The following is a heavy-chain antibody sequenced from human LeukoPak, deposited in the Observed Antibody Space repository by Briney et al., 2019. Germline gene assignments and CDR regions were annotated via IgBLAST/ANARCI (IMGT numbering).Heavy chain of an antibody. CDR3: TSLHSGSYFEGDY. J-gene: IGHJ4*02. CDR1: GFTFSDHC. Sequence: PGGSLRLSCAASGFTFSDHCMDWVRQASGKGLEWVGRIRSKANSYATAYAASVKGRFTISRDDSKNTAYLQMNSLETEDTAVYYCTSLHSGSYFEGDYWGQGTLVTVSS. CDR2: IRSKANSYAT. V-gene: IGHV3-73*01. D-gene: IGHD1-26*01.